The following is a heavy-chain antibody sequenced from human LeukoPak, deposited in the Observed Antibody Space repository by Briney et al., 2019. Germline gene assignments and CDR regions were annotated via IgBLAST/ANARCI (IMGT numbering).Heavy chain of an antibody. CDR1: GGSISSYY. V-gene: IGHV4-59*08. CDR3: ARLGGYCSSWNPYDY. J-gene: IGHJ4*02. D-gene: IGHD6-13*01. Sequence: SETLSLTCTVSGGSISSYYWSWIRQPPGKGLEWIGYIYYSGSTNYNPSLKSRVTISVDTSKNQFSLKLSSVTAADTAVYYCARLGGYCSSWNPYDYWGQGTLVTVSS. CDR2: IYYSGST.